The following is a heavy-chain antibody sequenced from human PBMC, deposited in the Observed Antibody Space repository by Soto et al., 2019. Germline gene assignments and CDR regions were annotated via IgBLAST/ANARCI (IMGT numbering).Heavy chain of an antibody. CDR3: ARDRSGGGNYYDSSGYHYYGMDV. CDR1: GGTFSSYA. D-gene: IGHD3-22*01. J-gene: IGHJ6*02. Sequence: ASVKVSCKASGGTFSSYAISWVRQAPGQGLEWMGGIIPIFGTANYAQKFQGRVTITADKSTSTAYMELSSLRSEDTAVYYCARDRSGGGNYYDSSGYHYYGMDVWGQGTTVTV. V-gene: IGHV1-69*06. CDR2: IIPIFGTA.